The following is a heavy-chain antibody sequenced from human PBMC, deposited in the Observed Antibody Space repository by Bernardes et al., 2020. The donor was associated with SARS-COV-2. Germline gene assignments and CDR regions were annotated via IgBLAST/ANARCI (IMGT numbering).Heavy chain of an antibody. CDR3: ATWNPMVGAFDI. V-gene: IGHV4-31*03. Sequence: SETLSLTCTVSGGSISSGGYYWSWIRQHPGKGLEWIGYIYYSGSTYYNPSLKSRVTISVDTSKNQFSLKLSSVTAADTAVYYCATWNPMVGAFDIWGQGTMVTVSS. J-gene: IGHJ3*02. CDR1: GGSISSGGYY. CDR2: IYYSGST. D-gene: IGHD1-1*01.